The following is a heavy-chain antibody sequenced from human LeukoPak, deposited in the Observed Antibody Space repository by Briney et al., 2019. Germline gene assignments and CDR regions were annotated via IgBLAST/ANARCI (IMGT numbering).Heavy chain of an antibody. J-gene: IGHJ6*03. CDR1: GFTFSSYE. D-gene: IGHD2-8*01. Sequence: GGSLRLSCAASGFTFSSYEMNWVRQAPGKGLEWVSYISSSGSTIYYADSVKGRFTISRDNAKNSLYLQMNSLRAEDTAVYYCARSGFVEKTNGDWGAYYYYMDVWGKGTTVTVSS. CDR2: ISSSGSTI. CDR3: ARSGFVEKTNGDWGAYYYYMDV. V-gene: IGHV3-48*03.